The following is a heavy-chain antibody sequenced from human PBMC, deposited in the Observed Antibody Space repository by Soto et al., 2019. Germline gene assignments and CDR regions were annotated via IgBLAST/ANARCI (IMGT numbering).Heavy chain of an antibody. D-gene: IGHD1-1*01. CDR3: ARDTTGTTLGGNWFDP. CDR1: GGSISSGGYY. Sequence: PSETLSLTCTVSGGSISSGGYYWSWIRQHPGKGLEWIGYIYYSGSTYYNPSLKSRVTISVDTSKNQFSLKLSSVTAADTAVYYCARDTTGTTLGGNWFDPWGQGTLVTFSS. CDR2: IYYSGST. J-gene: IGHJ5*02. V-gene: IGHV4-31*03.